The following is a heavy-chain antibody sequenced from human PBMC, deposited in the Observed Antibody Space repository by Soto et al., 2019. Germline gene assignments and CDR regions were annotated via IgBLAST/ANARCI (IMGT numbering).Heavy chain of an antibody. CDR1: EFTFSTYA. D-gene: IGHD2-8*01. V-gene: IGHV3-30-3*01. Sequence: QTGGSLRLSCAASEFTFSTYAIHWVRQAPGKGLEWVAVISYDGSNEYYADSVKGRLTISRDNSKNTVYLQMNSLRAEDTAVYYRRKGPEKDIVLMVYAMHFYRMAFCGHGTTVIVS. J-gene: IGHJ6*02. CDR2: ISYDGSNE. CDR3: RKGPEKDIVLMVYAMHFYRMAF.